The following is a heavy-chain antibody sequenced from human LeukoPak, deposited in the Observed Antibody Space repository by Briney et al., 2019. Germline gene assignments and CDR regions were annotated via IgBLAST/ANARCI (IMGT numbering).Heavy chain of an antibody. J-gene: IGHJ3*02. CDR3: ARFDGGWYREGRPGDAFDI. CDR2: IYHSGST. Sequence: SETLSLTCAVSGGSISSGGYSWSWIRQPPGKGLEWIGYIYHSGSTYYNPSLKSRVTISVDTSKNQFSLKLSSVTAADTAVYYCARFDGGWYREGRPGDAFDIWGQGTMVTVSS. V-gene: IGHV4-30-2*02. D-gene: IGHD6-19*01. CDR1: GGSISSGGYS.